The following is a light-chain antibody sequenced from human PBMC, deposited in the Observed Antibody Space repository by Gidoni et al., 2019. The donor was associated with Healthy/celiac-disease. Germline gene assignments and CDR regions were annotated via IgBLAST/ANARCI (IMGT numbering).Light chain of an antibody. V-gene: IGKV1-39*01. CDR3: QQSYSTPFT. CDR2: AAS. Sequence: GDRVTITCRASQSISSYLNWYQQKPGKAPKLLIYAASRLQSGVPSRFSGSGSGTDFTLTISSLQPEDFATYYCQQSYSTPFTFGPGTKVDIK. CDR1: QSISSY. J-gene: IGKJ3*01.